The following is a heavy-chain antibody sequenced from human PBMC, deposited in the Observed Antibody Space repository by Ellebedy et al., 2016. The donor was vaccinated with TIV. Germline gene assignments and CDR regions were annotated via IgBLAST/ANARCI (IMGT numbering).Heavy chain of an antibody. Sequence: MPSETLSLTCTVSGGSISSSSYYWGWIRQPPGKGLEWIGSIYYSGGTYYNPSLKSRVTMSVDTSKNQFSLKLTSVTAADTAVYYCARVVWQLPVSYAFDIWGQGTLVTVSS. J-gene: IGHJ4*02. CDR3: ARVVWQLPVSYAFDI. V-gene: IGHV4-39*07. CDR1: GGSISSSSYY. D-gene: IGHD2-15*01. CDR2: IYYSGGT.